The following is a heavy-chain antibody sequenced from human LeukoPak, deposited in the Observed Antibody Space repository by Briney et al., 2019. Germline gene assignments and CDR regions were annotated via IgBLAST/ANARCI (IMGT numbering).Heavy chain of an antibody. CDR2: ISSSSSYI. D-gene: IGHD4-17*01. CDR3: ARVLRTLGLLHGDYGLFDY. J-gene: IGHJ4*02. V-gene: IGHV3-21*01. Sequence: GGSLRLSCAASGFTFRSYSMNWVRQAPGKGLEWVSCISSSSSYIYYADSVKGRFTISRDNAKNSLYLQMNSLRAEDTAVYYCARVLRTLGLLHGDYGLFDYWGQGTLVTVSS. CDR1: GFTFRSYS.